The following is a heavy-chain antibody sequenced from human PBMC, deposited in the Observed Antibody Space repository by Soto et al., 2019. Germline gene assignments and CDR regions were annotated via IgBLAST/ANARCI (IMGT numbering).Heavy chain of an antibody. J-gene: IGHJ4*02. Sequence: SETLSLTCTVAGGTLSSGGYYWSWIRQHPGKGLEWIGYIYYSGSTYYNPSLKSRVTISVDTSKNQFSLKLSSVTAADTAVYYCARASDTAMVNFDYWGQGTLVTVSS. CDR3: ARASDTAMVNFDY. CDR2: IYYSGST. CDR1: GGTLSSGGYY. D-gene: IGHD5-18*01. V-gene: IGHV4-31*03.